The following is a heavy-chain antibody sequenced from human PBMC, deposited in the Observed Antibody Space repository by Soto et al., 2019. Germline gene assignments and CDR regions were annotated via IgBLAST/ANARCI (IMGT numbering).Heavy chain of an antibody. CDR3: VRSAFTATAHWGAFDV. CDR1: GFTFSSFV. CDR2: VSPGGDVS. V-gene: IGHV3-23*01. J-gene: IGHJ3*01. D-gene: IGHD7-27*01. Sequence: EVQLLESGEGLVQPGGSLRLSCAASGFTFSSFVMNWVRHAPGKGLESVSTVSPGGDVSHYTDSVKGRFTISRDNSGRTLHLQMDSLGAECAAVYFCVRSAFTATAHWGAFDVWGQGTVVTVSS.